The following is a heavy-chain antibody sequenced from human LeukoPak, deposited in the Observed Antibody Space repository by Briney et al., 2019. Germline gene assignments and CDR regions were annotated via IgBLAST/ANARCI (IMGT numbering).Heavy chain of an antibody. V-gene: IGHV3-48*04. Sequence: GGSLRLSCVASGFSFSSYSMNWVRQAPGKGLEWVSYISTSSNSIYYIDSVKGRFTISRDDAKNSLYLQMNSLRVEDTAVYYCAKDHYYDSSGVPNCWGQGTLVTVSS. D-gene: IGHD3-22*01. CDR2: ISTSSNSI. J-gene: IGHJ4*02. CDR3: AKDHYYDSSGVPNC. CDR1: GFSFSSYS.